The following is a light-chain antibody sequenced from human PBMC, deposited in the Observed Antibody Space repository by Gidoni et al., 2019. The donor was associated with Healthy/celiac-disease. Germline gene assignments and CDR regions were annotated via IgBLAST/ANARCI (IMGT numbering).Light chain of an antibody. V-gene: IGKV3-20*01. J-gene: IGKJ2*01. Sequence: EIVLTRSPGTLSLSPGERATLACRASQRVSSSYLAWYQQKPGQAPRLLIYGASSRATGIPDRFSGSGSGTDFTLTISRLEPEDFAVYYCQQYGSSPPRHTFGQGTKLEIK. CDR2: GAS. CDR1: QRVSSSY. CDR3: QQYGSSPPRHT.